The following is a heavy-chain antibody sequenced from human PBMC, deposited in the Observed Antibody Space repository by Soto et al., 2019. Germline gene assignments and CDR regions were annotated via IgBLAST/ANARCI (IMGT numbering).Heavy chain of an antibody. CDR3: ARGGIAVAGTVADY. CDR2: IIPILGIA. D-gene: IGHD6-19*01. Sequence: QVQLVQSGAEVKKPGSSVKVSCKASGGTFSSYTISWVRQAPGQGLEWMGRIIPILGIANYAQKFQGRVTITADKSTSTAYMELRSLRSEDTAVYYCARGGIAVAGTVADYWGQGTLVTVSS. V-gene: IGHV1-69*02. CDR1: GGTFSSYT. J-gene: IGHJ4*02.